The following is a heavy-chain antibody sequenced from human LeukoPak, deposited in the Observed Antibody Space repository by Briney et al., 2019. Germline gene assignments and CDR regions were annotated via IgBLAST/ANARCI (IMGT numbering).Heavy chain of an antibody. D-gene: IGHD3-22*01. CDR2: INPNSGGT. V-gene: IGHV1-2*06. Sequence: ASVKVSCKASGYTFTGYYMHWVRQAPGQGLEWMGRINPNSGGTNYAQKFQGRVTMTRDTSISTAYMELSRLRSDDTAVYYCASFDSSGYYYYFDYWGQGTLVTVSS. J-gene: IGHJ4*02. CDR1: GYTFTGYY. CDR3: ASFDSSGYYYYFDY.